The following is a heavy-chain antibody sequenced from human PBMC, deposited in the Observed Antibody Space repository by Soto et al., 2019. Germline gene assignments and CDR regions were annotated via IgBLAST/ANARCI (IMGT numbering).Heavy chain of an antibody. CDR1: GFTFSSYG. V-gene: IGHV3-33*01. CDR3: ARAPPFYDRMDV. D-gene: IGHD3-3*01. CDR2: IWYDGSNK. J-gene: IGHJ6*02. Sequence: QVQLVESGGGVVQPGRSLRLSCAASGFTFSSYGMHWVRQAPGKGLEWVAVIWYDGSNKYYADSVKGRFTSSRDNSKNTLYLQMNTLRAEDTAVYYCARAPPFYDRMDVWCQGTTVTVSS.